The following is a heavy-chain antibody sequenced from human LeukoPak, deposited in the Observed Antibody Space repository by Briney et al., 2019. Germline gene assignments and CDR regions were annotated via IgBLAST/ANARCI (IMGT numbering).Heavy chain of an antibody. CDR2: ISISSSYI. D-gene: IGHD3-10*01. J-gene: IGHJ4*02. CDR1: GFTFSSYS. Sequence: PGGSLGLSCAASGFTFSSYSMNWVRQAPGKGLEWVSCISISSSYIYYADSVKGRFTISRDNAKNSLYLEMNSLRAEDTAVYYCARGHYYGSGSYYTPDFDYWGQGTLVTVSS. CDR3: ARGHYYGSGSYYTPDFDY. V-gene: IGHV3-21*01.